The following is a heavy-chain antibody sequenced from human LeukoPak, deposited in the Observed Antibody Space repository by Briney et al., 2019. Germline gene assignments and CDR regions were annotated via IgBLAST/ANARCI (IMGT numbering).Heavy chain of an antibody. CDR1: GGSISSGGYY. Sequence: PSQTLSLTRTVSGGSISSGGYYWSWIRQHPGKGLEWIGYIYYSGSTYYNPSLKSRVTISVDTSKNQFSLKLSSVTAADTAVYYCARTEMATIFFDYWGQGTLVTVSS. D-gene: IGHD5-24*01. V-gene: IGHV4-31*03. J-gene: IGHJ4*02. CDR3: ARTEMATIFFDY. CDR2: IYYSGST.